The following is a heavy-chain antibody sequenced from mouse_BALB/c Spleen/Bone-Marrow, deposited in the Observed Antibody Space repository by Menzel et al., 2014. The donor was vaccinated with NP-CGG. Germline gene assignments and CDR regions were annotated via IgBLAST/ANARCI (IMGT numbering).Heavy chain of an antibody. CDR3: ARNFDGYYYAMDY. V-gene: IGHV1-9*01. CDR2: ILPGSGDT. D-gene: IGHD2-3*01. Sequence: VQLQQSGAELMKPGASVKISCKATGYTFSSYWIEWVKQRPGHGLEWIGEILPGSGDTNYNEKFKDKATFTADTSSNTAYMQFSSLTSEDSAVYYCARNFDGYYYAMDYWGQGTSVTVSS. CDR1: GYTFSSYW. J-gene: IGHJ4*01.